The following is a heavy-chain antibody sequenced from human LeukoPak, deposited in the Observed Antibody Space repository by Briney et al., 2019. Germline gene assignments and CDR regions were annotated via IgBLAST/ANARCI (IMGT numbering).Heavy chain of an antibody. CDR3: ARGLWFGELSPSRAPLDY. V-gene: IGHV4-38-2*01. J-gene: IGHJ4*02. CDR2: IFHGETT. CDR1: DYSVTSAYY. D-gene: IGHD3-10*01. Sequence: SETLSLACAVSDYSVTSAYYWGWIRQFPGKELEWIVSIFHGETTYYNPSLESRVTISVDPSKNQFSLRLTSVTAGDTAVYYCARGLWFGELSPSRAPLDYWGQGTLVTVSS.